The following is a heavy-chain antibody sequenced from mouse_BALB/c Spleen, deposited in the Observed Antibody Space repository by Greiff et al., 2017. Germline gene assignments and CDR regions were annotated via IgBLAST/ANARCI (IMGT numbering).Heavy chain of an antibody. CDR1: GFSLTSYG. D-gene: IGHD1-1*01. CDR2: IWSGGST. V-gene: IGHV2-2*02. Sequence: VHLVESGPGLVQPSQSLSITCTVSGFSLTSYGVHWVRQSPGKGLEWLGVIWSGGSTDYNAAFISRLSISKDNSKSQVFFKMNSLQANDTAIYYCARKGLYGWFAYWGQGTLVTVSA. J-gene: IGHJ3*01. CDR3: ARKGLYGWFAY.